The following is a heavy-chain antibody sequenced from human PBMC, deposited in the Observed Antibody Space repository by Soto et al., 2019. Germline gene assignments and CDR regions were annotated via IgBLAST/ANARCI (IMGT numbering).Heavy chain of an antibody. V-gene: IGHV3-33*01. Sequence: QVQLVESGGGVVQPGRSLRLSCAASGFTFSSYGMHWVRQAPGKGLEWVAVIWYDGSNKYYADSVKGRFTISRDNSKNTLYLQMNSLRAEDTAVYYCARERLQWLALGNAFAIWGQGTMVTVSS. CDR2: IWYDGSNK. CDR3: ARERLQWLALGNAFAI. CDR1: GFTFSSYG. D-gene: IGHD6-19*01. J-gene: IGHJ3*02.